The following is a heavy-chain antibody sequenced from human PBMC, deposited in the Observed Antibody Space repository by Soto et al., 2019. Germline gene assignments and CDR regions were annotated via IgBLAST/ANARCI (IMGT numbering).Heavy chain of an antibody. CDR3: ARDPRYGGD. V-gene: IGHV1-18*01. D-gene: IGHD1-1*01. J-gene: IGHJ4*02. CDR1: GYTFTNYG. Sequence: QVQLVQSGAEVKRPGASVKVSCKASGYTFTNYGIIWVRQAPGQGLEWMGWISGYNANTKYAEKLQGRVTMTTDTATSTVYMEVRSLTSDDTAVYYCARDPRYGGDWGQGTLVTVSS. CDR2: ISGYNANT.